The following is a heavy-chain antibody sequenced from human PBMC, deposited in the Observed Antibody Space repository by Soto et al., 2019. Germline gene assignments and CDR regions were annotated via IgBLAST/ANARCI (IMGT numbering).Heavy chain of an antibody. Sequence: QVHLQESGPGLVKPSETLSLFCNVSGGSMSNNYWSWIRQAPGKGLEWSGYVFYTGSTNYNPSLKSRVSISVDTSKKHFSRRLNSVTAADTAVYYCARSLTVTRFDQWGQGTRVTVS. CDR1: GGSMSNNY. CDR3: ARSLTVTRFDQ. J-gene: IGHJ4*02. CDR2: VFYTGST. D-gene: IGHD4-17*01. V-gene: IGHV4-59*01.